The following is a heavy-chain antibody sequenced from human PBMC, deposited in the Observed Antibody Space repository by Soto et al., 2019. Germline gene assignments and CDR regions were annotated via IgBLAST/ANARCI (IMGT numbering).Heavy chain of an antibody. CDR1: GFTFSSYS. V-gene: IGHV3-21*04. CDR3: ARGLGADIVATIFSFRVAFDI. Sequence: GGSLRLSCAASGFTFSSYSMNWVRQAPGKGLEWVSSISSSSSYIYYADSVKGRFTISRDNAKNSLYLQMNSLRAEDTAVYYCARGLGADIVATIFSFRVAFDIWGQGTMVTVSS. D-gene: IGHD5-12*01. J-gene: IGHJ3*02. CDR2: ISSSSSYI.